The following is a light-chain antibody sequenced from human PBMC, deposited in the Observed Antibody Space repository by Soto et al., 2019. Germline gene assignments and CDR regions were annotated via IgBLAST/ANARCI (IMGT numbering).Light chain of an antibody. J-gene: IGKJ1*01. Sequence: EIVLTQSPATLSLSPGERATLSCRASQSVRSYLAWYQQKPGQAPRLLIYAASNRATGIPARFSGSGSGTDFTLTISSLEPEDFAVYYCQQRSNWPPTWTFGQGTKVEIK. CDR3: QQRSNWPPTWT. CDR2: AAS. V-gene: IGKV3-11*01. CDR1: QSVRSY.